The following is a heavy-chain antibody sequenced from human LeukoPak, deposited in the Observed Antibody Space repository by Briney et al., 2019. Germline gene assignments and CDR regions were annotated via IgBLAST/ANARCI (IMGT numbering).Heavy chain of an antibody. V-gene: IGHV3-23*01. CDR3: AKGQERTRIAARPSALDF. CDR1: GLIFTNYA. CDR2: ISVSGAST. Sequence: GGSLRLSCTASGLIFTNYAMTWVRRAPGKGLEWVSTISVSGASTYYADSVKGRFTISRENSKNTLYLQMNTLRAEDTATYYCAKGQERTRIAARPSALDFWGQGTLVTVSS. D-gene: IGHD6-6*01. J-gene: IGHJ4*02.